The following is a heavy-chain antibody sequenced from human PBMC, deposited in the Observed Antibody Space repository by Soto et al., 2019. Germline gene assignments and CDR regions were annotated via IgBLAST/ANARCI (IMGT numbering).Heavy chain of an antibody. J-gene: IGHJ4*02. V-gene: IGHV4-39*07. Sequence: PSETLSLTCTVSGGSISSSSYYWGWIRQPPGKGLEWIGSIYYTGTTNYYNSLKSRVTMSVDTSKNQFSLKLSFVTAANTAVYYCARLGVYYQPLDSWGPGTLVTVSS. CDR2: IYYTGTT. CDR3: ARLGVYYQPLDS. D-gene: IGHD3-22*01. CDR1: GGSISSSSYY.